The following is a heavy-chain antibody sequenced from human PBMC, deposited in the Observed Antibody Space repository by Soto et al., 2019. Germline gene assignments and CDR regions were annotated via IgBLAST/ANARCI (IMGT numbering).Heavy chain of an antibody. CDR1: GFSFSNYA. V-gene: IGHV3-23*01. Sequence: EVQLLESGGGLVQPGGSLRLSCEASGFSFSNYAMSWVRQAPGKGLEWVSVITSSGDTHFAASVKGRFTISRDNSKNTPYLQLNSLRAEDTAIYYCTTGPFISGDYWGQGTLVTVSS. D-gene: IGHD1-1*01. J-gene: IGHJ4*02. CDR3: TTGPFISGDY. CDR2: ITSSGDT.